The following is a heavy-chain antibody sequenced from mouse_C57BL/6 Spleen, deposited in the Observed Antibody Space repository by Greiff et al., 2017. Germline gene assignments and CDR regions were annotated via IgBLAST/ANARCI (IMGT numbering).Heavy chain of an antibody. V-gene: IGHV1-19*01. Sequence: VQLQQSGPVLVKPGASVKMSCKASGYTFTDYYMNWVKQSHGKSLEWIGVINPYNGGTSYNQKFKGKATLTVDKSSSTAYMELNSLTSEDSAVYFCASYYGSSYEFAYWGQGTLVTVSA. D-gene: IGHD1-1*01. J-gene: IGHJ3*01. CDR1: GYTFTDYY. CDR2: INPYNGGT. CDR3: ASYYGSSYEFAY.